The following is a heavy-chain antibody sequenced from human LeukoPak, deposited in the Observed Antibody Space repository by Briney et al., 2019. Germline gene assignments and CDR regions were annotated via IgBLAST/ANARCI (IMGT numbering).Heavy chain of an antibody. Sequence: GGSLRLSCAASGFTLSSYSMKWVRQAPGKGLEWVSFISSSSSYIYYADSVKGRFTISRDNAKNSLYLQMNSLRAEATAVYYCARGTMFPYYFDYWGQGTLVTVSS. CDR2: ISSSSSYI. D-gene: IGHD3-10*02. CDR1: GFTLSSYS. CDR3: ARGTMFPYYFDY. V-gene: IGHV3-21*01. J-gene: IGHJ4*02.